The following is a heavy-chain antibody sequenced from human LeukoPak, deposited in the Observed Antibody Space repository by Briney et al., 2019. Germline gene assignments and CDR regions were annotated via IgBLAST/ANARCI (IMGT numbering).Heavy chain of an antibody. Sequence: GGSLRLSCAASGFTLSNYGMNWVRQAPGKGLEWLSYISSSSNTIHYADSVKGRFTVSRDNPKNTLYLQMNSLRAEDTAVYFCAKRGVVIRVILVGFHKEANYFDSWGQGALVTVSS. V-gene: IGHV3-48*01. D-gene: IGHD3-22*01. CDR3: AKRGVVIRVILVGFHKEANYFDS. J-gene: IGHJ4*02. CDR1: GFTLSNYG. CDR2: ISSSSNTI.